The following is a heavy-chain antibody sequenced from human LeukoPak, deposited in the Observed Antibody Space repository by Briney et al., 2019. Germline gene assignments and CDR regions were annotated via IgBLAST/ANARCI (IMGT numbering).Heavy chain of an antibody. J-gene: IGHJ2*01. CDR1: GYSFTSYW. Sequence: GESLKISCKGSGYSFTSYWIGWVRQMPGKGLKWMGIIYPGDSVTRYSPSFQGQVTISADKSISTAYLQWSSLKASDTAMYYCARQKHIVVVTATSYWYFDLWGRGTLVTVSS. CDR2: IYPGDSVT. D-gene: IGHD2-21*02. CDR3: ARQKHIVVVTATSYWYFDL. V-gene: IGHV5-51*01.